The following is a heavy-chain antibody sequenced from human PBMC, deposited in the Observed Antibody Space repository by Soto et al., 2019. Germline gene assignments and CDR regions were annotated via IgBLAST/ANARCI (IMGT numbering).Heavy chain of an antibody. Sequence: QVQFVQSGAEVKKPGASVKVSCRASGYTFTSYPLHWVRQAPGQGFEWMGWINAGNGNTRFSPKFQDRVIMTRDTSASTIHMELSSLRSEDTAVYYCSREVRTISGVVLLDYWGQGTLVTVSS. J-gene: IGHJ4*02. CDR3: SREVRTISGVVLLDY. CDR2: INAGNGNT. CDR1: GYTFTSYP. V-gene: IGHV1-3*01. D-gene: IGHD3-3*01.